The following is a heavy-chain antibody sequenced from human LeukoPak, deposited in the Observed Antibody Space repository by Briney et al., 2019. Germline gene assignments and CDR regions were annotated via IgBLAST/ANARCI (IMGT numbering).Heavy chain of an antibody. CDR1: GFTFSSYS. CDR3: AREIPGRIAADC. V-gene: IGHV3-48*01. CDR2: ISTTSDAM. D-gene: IGHD2-15*01. Sequence: RGSLRLSCAASGFTFSSYSMNWVRQAPGKGLEWLSFISTTSDAMYYADSVKGRLTVSRDNAKNSLFLQMHSLRAEDTAIYYCAREIPGRIAADCWGQGTLVTVSS. J-gene: IGHJ4*02.